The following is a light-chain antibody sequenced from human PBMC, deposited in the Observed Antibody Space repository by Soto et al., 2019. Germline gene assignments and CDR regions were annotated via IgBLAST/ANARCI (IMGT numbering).Light chain of an antibody. CDR2: DAS. J-gene: IGKJ4*01. Sequence: ELVLTQSPATLSVSPGDSATLSCRASQSVSSYLAWYQQKPGQAPRLLIYDASNRATGIPARFSGSGSGTDFTLNISGLEPEDFAFYYCQQRSNWPRGLTCGGGTKVDIK. CDR1: QSVSSY. CDR3: QQRSNWPRGLT. V-gene: IGKV3-11*01.